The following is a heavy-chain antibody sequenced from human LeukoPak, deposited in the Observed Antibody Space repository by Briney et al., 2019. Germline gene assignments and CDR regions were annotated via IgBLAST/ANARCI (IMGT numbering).Heavy chain of an antibody. CDR2: IRSSGGTR. J-gene: IGHJ5*02. CDR1: EFTFSNYA. V-gene: IGHV3-21*01. D-gene: IGHD6-13*01. Sequence: PGGSLRLSCTASEFTFSNYAMSWVRQAPGKGLEWVSAIRSSGGTRDYADSVKGRFTISRDNAKNSLYLQMNSLRAEDTAVYYCARGYSSSPNWFDPWGQGTLVTVSS. CDR3: ARGYSSSPNWFDP.